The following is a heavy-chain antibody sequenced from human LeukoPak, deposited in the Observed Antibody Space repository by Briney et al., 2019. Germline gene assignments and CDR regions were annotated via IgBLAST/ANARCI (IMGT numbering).Heavy chain of an antibody. V-gene: IGHV3-23*01. J-gene: IGHJ4*02. CDR2: ITSTGVTT. CDR1: GFTFNTYA. Sequence: GGSLRLSCAASGFTFNTYAMSWVRQAPGKGLEWVSGITSTGVTTYYADSVKGRFTISRDNSKNTLHLQMNGLRTEDTAVYYCAKRGASGSSYRGFDYWGQGALVTVSS. D-gene: IGHD3-10*01. CDR3: AKRGASGSSYRGFDY.